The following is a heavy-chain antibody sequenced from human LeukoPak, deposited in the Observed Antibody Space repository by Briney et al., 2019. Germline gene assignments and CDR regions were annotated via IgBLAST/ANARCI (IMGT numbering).Heavy chain of an antibody. D-gene: IGHD5-18*01. J-gene: IGHJ4*02. CDR1: GFTFSSYG. CDR2: IWYNASNK. Sequence: PGGSLRLSCAASGFTFSSYGMRWVRQAPGKGLEWVAVIWYNASNKYYPDSLKGRFTISRDNSNNPLYLQMNSLRAEDTAVYYCARDIRVTVSSPDYWGQGTLVTVSS. V-gene: IGHV3-33*01. CDR3: ARDIRVTVSSPDY.